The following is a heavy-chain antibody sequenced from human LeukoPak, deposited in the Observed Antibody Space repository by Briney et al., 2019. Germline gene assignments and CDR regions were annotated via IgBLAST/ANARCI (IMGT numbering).Heavy chain of an antibody. V-gene: IGHV4-59*01. CDR1: GGSISSNY. D-gene: IGHD6-19*01. CDR3: ARDPSSGWYYFDS. Sequence: PSETLSLTCTVSGGSISSNYWSWLRHPPGKGLEWIAYIYYTGSTNYNPSLESRVTISIDTSKNQFSLKLSSVTAADTAVYYCARDPSSGWYYFDSWGQGTLVTVSS. CDR2: IYYTGST. J-gene: IGHJ4*02.